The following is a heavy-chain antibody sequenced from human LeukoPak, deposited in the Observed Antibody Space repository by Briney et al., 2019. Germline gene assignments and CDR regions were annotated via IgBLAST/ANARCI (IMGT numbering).Heavy chain of an antibody. CDR1: GFTFSSYS. D-gene: IGHD3-10*01. CDR3: ASVTTTYYYGSGPDAFDI. V-gene: IGHV3-21*01. J-gene: IGHJ3*02. CDR2: ISSSSSYI. Sequence: GGSLRLSCAASGFTFSSYSMNWVRQAPGKGLKWVSSISSSSSYIYYADSVKGRFTISRDNAKNSLYLQMNSLRAEDTAVYYCASVTTTYYYGSGPDAFDIWGQGTMVTVSS.